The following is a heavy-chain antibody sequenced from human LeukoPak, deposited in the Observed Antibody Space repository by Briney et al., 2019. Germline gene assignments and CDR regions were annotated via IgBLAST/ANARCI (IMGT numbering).Heavy chain of an antibody. CDR1: GYTFTSYY. J-gene: IGHJ4*02. CDR2: INPSGGST. Sequence: GASVKVSCKASGYTFTSYYMHWVRQAPGQGLEWMGIINPSGGSTSYAQKFQGRVTMTRDMSTSTVYMELSSLRSEDTAVYYCARTRTRGYSYGLDWGQGTLVTVSS. V-gene: IGHV1-46*01. D-gene: IGHD5-18*01. CDR3: ARTRTRGYSYGLD.